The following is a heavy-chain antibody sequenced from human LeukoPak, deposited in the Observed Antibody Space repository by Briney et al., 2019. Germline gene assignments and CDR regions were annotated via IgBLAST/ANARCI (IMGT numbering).Heavy chain of an antibody. V-gene: IGHV3-9*03. J-gene: IGHJ5*02. D-gene: IGHD3-10*01. CDR2: ISWNSGTI. Sequence: GGSLRLSCVASGFTFDDYAMHWVRQVPGKGLEWVSGISWNSGTIGYADSVKGRFTISRDNAKNSLYLLMNSLRAEDMALYYCAKGGTYGSGSHLNNWFDPWGRGTLVTVSS. CDR1: GFTFDDYA. CDR3: AKGGTYGSGSHLNNWFDP.